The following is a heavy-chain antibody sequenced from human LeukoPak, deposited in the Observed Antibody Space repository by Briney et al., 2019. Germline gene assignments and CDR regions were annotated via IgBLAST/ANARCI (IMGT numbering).Heavy chain of an antibody. D-gene: IGHD3-16*01. CDR1: GFTFSSYG. V-gene: IGHV3-33*01. CDR2: IWYDGSNK. Sequence: PGRSLRLSCAASGFTFSSYGMHWVRQAPGKGLEWVAVIWYDGSNKYYADSVKGRFTISRDNAKNSLYLQMNSLRAEDTAVYYCARDRKGEYLTGYVGNYFDYWGQGTLVTVSS. CDR3: ARDRKGEYLTGYVGNYFDY. J-gene: IGHJ4*02.